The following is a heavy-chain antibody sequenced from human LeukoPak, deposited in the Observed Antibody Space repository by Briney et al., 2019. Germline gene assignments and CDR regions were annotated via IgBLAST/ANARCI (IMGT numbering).Heavy chain of an antibody. V-gene: IGHV4-39*01. D-gene: IGHD2-2*01. J-gene: IGHJ6*03. Sequence: SETLSLTCTVSGGSINTPNYYWGWIRQTPGKGLEWIGNIFYSGGTYYSPSLTSRVTISLDTSRNQFSLRLSSVTAADTAVYYCARSADCSSTSCYWGYYYYYMDVWGKGTTVTISS. CDR2: IFYSGGT. CDR3: ARSADCSSTSCYWGYYYYYMDV. CDR1: GGSINTPNYY.